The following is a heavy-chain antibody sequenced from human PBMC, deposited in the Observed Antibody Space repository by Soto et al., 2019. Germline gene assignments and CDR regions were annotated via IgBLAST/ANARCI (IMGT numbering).Heavy chain of an antibody. CDR2: IWYDGSNK. Sequence: QVQLVESGGGVVQPGRSLRLSCAASGFTFSSYGMHWVRQAPGKGLEWVAVIWYDGSNKYYADSVKGRFTISRDNSKNTLYLQMNSLRAEDTAVYYCARDWGDDILTWDDSNFDYWGQGTLVTVSS. V-gene: IGHV3-33*01. CDR1: GFTFSSYG. D-gene: IGHD3-9*01. CDR3: ARDWGDDILTWDDSNFDY. J-gene: IGHJ4*02.